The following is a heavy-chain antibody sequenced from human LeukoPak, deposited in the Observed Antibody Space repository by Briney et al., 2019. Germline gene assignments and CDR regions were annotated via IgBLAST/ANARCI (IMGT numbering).Heavy chain of an antibody. CDR1: GFTFSTYS. Sequence: GGSLRLSCAASGFTFSTYSMNWVRQAPGKGLEWVSYISGGGGTIYYADSVKGRFTISRDNAKNSLFLQMDSLRAEDTAVYYCARNQEIDYYDSSGFYWGVEYWGQGTLVTVSS. CDR3: ARNQEIDYYDSSGFYWGVEY. V-gene: IGHV3-48*01. D-gene: IGHD3-22*01. J-gene: IGHJ4*02. CDR2: ISGGGGTI.